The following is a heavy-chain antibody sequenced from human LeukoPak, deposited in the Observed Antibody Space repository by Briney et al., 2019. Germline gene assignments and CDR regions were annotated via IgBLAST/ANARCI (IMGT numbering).Heavy chain of an antibody. CDR1: GYTFTGYY. CDR2: INPNSGGT. D-gene: IGHD2-2*01. CDR3: ARDTSSLAADFDY. V-gene: IGHV1-2*06. Sequence: GASVKVPCKASGYTFTGYYMHWVRQAPGQGLEWMGRINPNSGGTNYAQKFQGRVTMTTDTSTSTAYMELRSLRSDDTAVYYCARDTSSLAADFDYWGQGTLVTVSS. J-gene: IGHJ4*02.